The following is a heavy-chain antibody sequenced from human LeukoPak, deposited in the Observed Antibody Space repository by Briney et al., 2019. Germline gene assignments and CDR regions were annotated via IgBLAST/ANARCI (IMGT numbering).Heavy chain of an antibody. J-gene: IGHJ4*02. V-gene: IGHV1-46*01. CDR1: VYTFTSYY. CDR2: MNRSGGST. D-gene: IGHD3-22*01. Sequence: SLKVSCKASVYTFTSYYMHWVRQAPGQGLEGRVIMNRSGGSTSYAQKLQGRVNMTRDTCTSTVYMEMRRLRSEDTAVYYCARGASSGCSPFHYWREARLVTVPS. CDR3: ARGASSGCSPFHY.